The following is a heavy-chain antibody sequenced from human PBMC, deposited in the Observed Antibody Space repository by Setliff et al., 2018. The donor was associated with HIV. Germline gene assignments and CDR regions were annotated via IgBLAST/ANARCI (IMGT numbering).Heavy chain of an antibody. CDR1: GGSIISSSYY. Sequence: ASETLSLTCTVSGGSIISSSYYWGWIRQPPGKGLEWTGTMYYRGTTYNNPSLKSRVTFSADTSKNQFSLNLNSVTATDTAVYYCVRQGLTMNRGVPAPILYYFDYWGQGILVTVSS. D-gene: IGHD3-10*01. CDR3: VRQGLTMNRGVPAPILYYFDY. J-gene: IGHJ4*02. V-gene: IGHV4-39*01. CDR2: MYYRGTT.